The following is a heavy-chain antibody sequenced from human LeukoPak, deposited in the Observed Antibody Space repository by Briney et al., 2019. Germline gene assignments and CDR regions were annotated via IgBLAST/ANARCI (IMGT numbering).Heavy chain of an antibody. Sequence: GGSLRLSCAASGFTFSSYAMIWVRQAPGKGLEWVSGISGSGSSIYYADSVKGRFTISRDSSKNTLYLQMNSLRAEDTAVYYCAKAPWGSGSYFGFDYWGQGTLVTVSS. J-gene: IGHJ4*02. D-gene: IGHD3-10*01. CDR2: ISGSGSSI. CDR3: AKAPWGSGSYFGFDY. V-gene: IGHV3-23*01. CDR1: GFTFSSYA.